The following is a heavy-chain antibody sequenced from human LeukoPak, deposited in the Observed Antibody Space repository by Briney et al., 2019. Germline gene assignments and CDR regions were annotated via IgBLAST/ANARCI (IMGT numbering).Heavy chain of an antibody. CDR3: AKLSSPYYGTTDC. CDR2: ISGSGGST. CDR1: GFTFSIYA. J-gene: IGHJ4*02. D-gene: IGHD1-26*01. V-gene: IGHV3-23*01. Sequence: TGGSLRLSCAASGFTFSIYAMSWVRQAPGKGLEWVSAISGSGGSTYYADSVKGRFTISRDNSQNTLYLQMNTLREEDTAVYYFAKLSSPYYGTTDCWGQGTLVTVSS.